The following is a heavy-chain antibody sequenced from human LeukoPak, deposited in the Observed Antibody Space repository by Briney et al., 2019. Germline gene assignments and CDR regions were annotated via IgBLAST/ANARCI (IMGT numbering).Heavy chain of an antibody. CDR1: GFTFRPYA. CDR3: ARVIAVAGTRFLWSYGMDV. V-gene: IGHV3-23*01. J-gene: IGHJ6*02. Sequence: PAGESLRLSCAASGFTFRPYAMSWVRQAPGKGLEWVSTLSGSGAITYYADSVKGRFTISRDNSKNTLYLQMNSLRAEDTAVYYCARVIAVAGTRFLWSYGMDVWGQGTTVTVSS. CDR2: LSGSGAIT. D-gene: IGHD6-19*01.